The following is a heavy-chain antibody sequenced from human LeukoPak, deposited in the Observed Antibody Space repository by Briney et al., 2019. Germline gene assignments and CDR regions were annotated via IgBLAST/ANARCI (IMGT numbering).Heavy chain of an antibody. CDR2: ISGSGGST. D-gene: IGHD4-17*01. J-gene: IGHJ4*02. Sequence: GGSLRLSCAASGFTFSSYAMSWVRQAPGQGPERVSAISGSGGSTYYADSVKGRFTISRDNSKNTLYLQMNSLRAEDTAVYYCAKHDYGDHFDYWGQGTLVTVSS. V-gene: IGHV3-23*01. CDR3: AKHDYGDHFDY. CDR1: GFTFSSYA.